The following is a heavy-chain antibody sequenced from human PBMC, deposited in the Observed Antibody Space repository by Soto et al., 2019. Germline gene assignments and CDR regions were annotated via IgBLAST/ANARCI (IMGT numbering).Heavy chain of an antibody. CDR2: ISGTSPRT. D-gene: IGHD3-3*01. CDR1: GFTFSAYA. J-gene: IGHJ4*02. Sequence: EVQLLESEGGLVQPGGSLGLSCAASGFTFSAYAMSWVRQAPGKGLEWVSAISGTSPRTYYADSVQGRFSISTDSSRKTLFLQMNTLRAEDTAVYFCATRIFGVEYRGQGTLVTVSS. V-gene: IGHV3-23*01. CDR3: ATRIFGVEY.